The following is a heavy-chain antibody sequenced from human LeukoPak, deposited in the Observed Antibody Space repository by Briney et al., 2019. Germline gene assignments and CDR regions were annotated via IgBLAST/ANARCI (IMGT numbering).Heavy chain of an antibody. D-gene: IGHD3-22*01. CDR1: GFTFSNAW. Sequence: GGSLRLSCAASGFTFSNAWMSWVRQAPGKGLEWVGRIKSKTDGGTTDYAAPVKGRFTISRDDSKNTLYLQMNSLKTEDTAVYYCTTDLYYYDSSGYLIGDYWGQGTLVTVSS. CDR2: IKSKTDGGTT. CDR3: TTDLYYYDSSGYLIGDY. J-gene: IGHJ4*02. V-gene: IGHV3-15*01.